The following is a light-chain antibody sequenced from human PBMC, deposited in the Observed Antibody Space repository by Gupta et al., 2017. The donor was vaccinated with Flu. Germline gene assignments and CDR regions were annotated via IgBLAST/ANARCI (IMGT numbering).Light chain of an antibody. CDR3: QQYGSSPWT. CDR1: QSVSSSY. CDR2: GAS. Sequence: EIALTQSPGTLSLSPGERATLSCRASQSVSSSYLVWYQQKPGQPPRLLIYGASSRATGIPDRFSGSGSGTDFTLTISRLEPEDVAVYYCQQYGSSPWTFGQGTKVEIK. V-gene: IGKV3-20*01. J-gene: IGKJ1*01.